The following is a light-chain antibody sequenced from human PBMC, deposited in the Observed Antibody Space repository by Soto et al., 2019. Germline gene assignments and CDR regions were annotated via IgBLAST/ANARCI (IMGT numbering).Light chain of an antibody. CDR1: QSVSSSY. V-gene: IGKV3-20*01. J-gene: IGKJ1*01. CDR2: GSS. Sequence: EIVLTQSPGTLSLSPGERATLSCRASQSVSSSYLAWYQQKPGQTPRLLIYGSSSRATGIPDRFSGSGSGTAFPLTISSLEPEDFAVYYCQQYGRSWTFGQGTKVEIK. CDR3: QQYGRSWT.